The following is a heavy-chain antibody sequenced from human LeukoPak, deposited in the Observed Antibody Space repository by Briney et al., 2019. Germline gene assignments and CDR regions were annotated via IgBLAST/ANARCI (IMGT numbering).Heavy chain of an antibody. CDR1: GYTFTGYY. D-gene: IGHD2-2*01. CDR2: INPNSGGT. Sequence: APVKVSCKASGYTFTGYYIHWVRQAPGQGLEWMGWINPNSGGTNYAQKFQGRVTMTRDTSISTAYMELSSLRSDDTAIYYCARASLGVWGQGTLVTVSS. CDR3: ARASLGV. V-gene: IGHV1-2*02. J-gene: IGHJ4*02.